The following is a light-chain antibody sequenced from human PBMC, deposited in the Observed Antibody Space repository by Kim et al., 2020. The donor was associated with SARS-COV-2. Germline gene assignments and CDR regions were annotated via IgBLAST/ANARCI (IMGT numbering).Light chain of an antibody. V-gene: IGLV3-1*01. CDR2: EDS. CDR3: QAWDSSTGV. Sequence: SVSPGQTASITCSGDKLGDKYVCWYQQKPGQSPVVFIYEDSKLPSGIPVRFSGSNSGNTATLTISGTQAMDEADYYCQAWDSSTGVFGGGTQLTVL. J-gene: IGLJ3*02. CDR1: KLGDKY.